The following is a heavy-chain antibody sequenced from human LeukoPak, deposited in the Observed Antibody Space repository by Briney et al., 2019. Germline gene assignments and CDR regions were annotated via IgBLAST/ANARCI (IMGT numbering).Heavy chain of an antibody. CDR3: ARDLLSSSGSYRVSVYFDY. Sequence: ASVKVSCKASGGTFSSYAISWVRQAPGQGLEWMGIINPSGGSTSYAQKFQGRVTMTRDTSTSTVYMELSSLRSEDTAVYCCARDLLSSSGSYRVSVYFDYWGQGTLVTVSS. V-gene: IGHV1-46*03. J-gene: IGHJ4*02. CDR2: INPSGGST. D-gene: IGHD1-26*01. CDR1: GGTFSSYA.